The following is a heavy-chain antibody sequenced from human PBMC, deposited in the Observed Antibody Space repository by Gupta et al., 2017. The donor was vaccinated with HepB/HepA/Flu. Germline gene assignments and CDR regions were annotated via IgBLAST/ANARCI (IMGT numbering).Heavy chain of an antibody. CDR1: GLTFGNYA. V-gene: IGHV3-33*01. CDR2: IWYDGSNK. D-gene: IGHD2-2*01. Sequence: QVHLVESVGGVVQPGRSLRFSCPASGLTFGNYAMHWIRQAPGEGLEWLAVIWYDGSNKFYKDSVKGRFTISRDNSKNTLYLQMNSLRVEDTAVYYCARENGRCSRKRCLGTVDYWGQGTLVTVSS. CDR3: ARENGRCSRKRCLGTVDY. J-gene: IGHJ4*02.